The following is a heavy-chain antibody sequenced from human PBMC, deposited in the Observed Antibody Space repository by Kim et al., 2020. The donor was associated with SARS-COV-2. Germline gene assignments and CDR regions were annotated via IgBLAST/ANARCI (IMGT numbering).Heavy chain of an antibody. V-gene: IGHV4-34*01. J-gene: IGHJ6*03. CDR2: INHSGST. Sequence: SETLSLTCAVYGGSFSGYYWSWIRQPPGKGLEWIGEINHSGSTNYNPSLKSRVTISVDTSKNQFSLKLSSVTAADTAVYYCARATPRCSSTSCYHFLDDKKYYYYMDVWGKGTTVTVSS. CDR3: ARATPRCSSTSCYHFLDDKKYYYYMDV. CDR1: GGSFSGYY. D-gene: IGHD2-2*01.